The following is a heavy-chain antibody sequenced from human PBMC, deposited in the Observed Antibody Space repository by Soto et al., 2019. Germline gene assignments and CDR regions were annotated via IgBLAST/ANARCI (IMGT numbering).Heavy chain of an antibody. Sequence: ASVKVSCKASGYTFYSHIISWVRQAPGQGLEWMGRINADYGNTQYAQKFRGRVTMTTDTSTTTVYMELTNLGSDDTAVYYCARCIQGDYYYGMDVWG. CDR3: ARCIQGDYYYGMDV. V-gene: IGHV1-18*01. J-gene: IGHJ6*02. CDR2: INADYGNT. CDR1: GYTFYSHI. D-gene: IGHD5-18*01.